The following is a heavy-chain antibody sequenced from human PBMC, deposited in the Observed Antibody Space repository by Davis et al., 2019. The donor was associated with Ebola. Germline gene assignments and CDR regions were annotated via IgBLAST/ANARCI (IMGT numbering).Heavy chain of an antibody. CDR1: GYTFTGYY. D-gene: IGHD3-10*01. Sequence: AASVKVSCKASGYTFTGYYMHWVRQAPGQGLEWMGIINPSGGSTSYAQKFQGRVTMTRDTSTSTVYMELSSLRSEDTAVYYCARGRYYGSGSYWVWFDPWGQGTLVTVSS. V-gene: IGHV1-46*01. CDR3: ARGRYYGSGSYWVWFDP. J-gene: IGHJ5*02. CDR2: INPSGGST.